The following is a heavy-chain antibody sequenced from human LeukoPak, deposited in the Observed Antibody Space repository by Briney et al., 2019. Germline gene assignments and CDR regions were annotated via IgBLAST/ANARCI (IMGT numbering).Heavy chain of an antibody. Sequence: GGSLRLSCAASGFTFSSYAMSWVRQAPGKGLELVSAISGSGGSTYYADSVKGRFTISRDNSKNTLDLQMNSLRAEDPAVYSCAPEPGGSSWSFDSWGQGTLVTVSS. J-gene: IGHJ4*02. CDR2: ISGSGGST. D-gene: IGHD6-13*01. CDR1: GFTFSSYA. CDR3: APEPGGSSWSFDS. V-gene: IGHV3-23*01.